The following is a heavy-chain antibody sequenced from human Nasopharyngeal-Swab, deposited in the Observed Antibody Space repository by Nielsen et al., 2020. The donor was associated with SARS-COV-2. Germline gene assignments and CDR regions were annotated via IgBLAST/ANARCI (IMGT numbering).Heavy chain of an antibody. CDR2: INHSGST. D-gene: IGHD3-22*01. CDR3: ARGQGPRHYYDSSGYYYDVLGRGYYFDY. Sequence: WIRQPPGKGLEWIGEINHSGSTNYNPSLKCRVTISVDTSKNQFSLKLSSVTAADTAVYYCARGQGPRHYYDSSGYYYDVLGRGYYFDYWGQGTLVTVSS. J-gene: IGHJ4*02. V-gene: IGHV4-34*01.